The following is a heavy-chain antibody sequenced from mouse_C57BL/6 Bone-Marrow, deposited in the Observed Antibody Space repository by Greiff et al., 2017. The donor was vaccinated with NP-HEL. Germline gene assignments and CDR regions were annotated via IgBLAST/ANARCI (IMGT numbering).Heavy chain of an antibody. CDR3: ARSSSNYGYAMDY. V-gene: IGHV1-69*01. Sequence: VQLQQPGAELVMPGASVKLSCKASGYTFTSYWMHWVKQRPGQGLEWIGEIDPSDSYTNYNQKFKGKSTLTVDKSSSTAYMQLSSLTSEDSAVYYCARSSSNYGYAMDYWGQGTSVTVSS. D-gene: IGHD2-5*01. CDR1: GYTFTSYW. CDR2: IDPSDSYT. J-gene: IGHJ4*01.